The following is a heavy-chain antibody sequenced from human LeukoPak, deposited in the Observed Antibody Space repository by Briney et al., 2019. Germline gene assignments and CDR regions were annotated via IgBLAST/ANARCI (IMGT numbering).Heavy chain of an antibody. Sequence: GASMKVSCKASGYTVSDFYIHWVRQAPGQGLEYVGWITPKSGDSYSPQRFQGRVTMTRDASISTAYMELSSLRSDDTAVYFCARVRLADERAWAYWGQGTLVTVSS. V-gene: IGHV1-2*02. CDR1: GYTVSDFY. J-gene: IGHJ4*02. D-gene: IGHD3-3*02. CDR3: ARVRLADERAWAY. CDR2: ITPKSGDS.